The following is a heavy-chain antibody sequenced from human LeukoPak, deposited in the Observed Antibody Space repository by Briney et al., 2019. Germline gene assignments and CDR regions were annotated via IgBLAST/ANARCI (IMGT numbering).Heavy chain of an antibody. V-gene: IGHV3-21*01. Sequence: PGGSLRLSCAASGFTVSSNYMSWVRQAPGKGLEWVSSISSSSSYMYYEDSVKGRFTISRDNAKNSLYLQLNSLRAEDTAMYYCARDSFDSSGYYLSNAFDIWGQGTMVTVSS. J-gene: IGHJ3*02. CDR1: GFTVSSNY. CDR3: ARDSFDSSGYYLSNAFDI. CDR2: ISSSSSYM. D-gene: IGHD3-22*01.